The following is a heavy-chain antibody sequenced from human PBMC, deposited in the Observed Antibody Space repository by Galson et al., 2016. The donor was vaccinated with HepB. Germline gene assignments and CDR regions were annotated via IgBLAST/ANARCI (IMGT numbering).Heavy chain of an antibody. CDR1: GFTFRSYG. V-gene: IGHV3-30*18. D-gene: IGHD6-19*01. CDR2: ISSDGENK. Sequence: SLRLSCAASGFTFRSYGMHWVRQAPGKGLEWVAVISSDGENKFYADSMKGRFTISRDNAKNTLYLQMNSLRPEDTAVYYCAKIPMPMAGSRGSFDFWGQGTLVTVSS. CDR3: AKIPMPMAGSRGSFDF. J-gene: IGHJ4*02.